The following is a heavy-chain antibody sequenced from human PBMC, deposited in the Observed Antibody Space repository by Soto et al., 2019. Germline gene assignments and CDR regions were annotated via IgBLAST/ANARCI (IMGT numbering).Heavy chain of an antibody. CDR3: AKEDYGDYVGNWFDP. Sequence: PGGSLRLSCSASGFTFSGYAMSWVRQAPGKGLEWVSAISGSGGSTYYADSVKGRFTISRDNSKNTLYLQMNSLRAEDTAVYYCAKEDYGDYVGNWFDPWGQGTLVTVSS. CDR2: ISGSGGST. D-gene: IGHD4-17*01. V-gene: IGHV3-23*01. J-gene: IGHJ5*02. CDR1: GFTFSGYA.